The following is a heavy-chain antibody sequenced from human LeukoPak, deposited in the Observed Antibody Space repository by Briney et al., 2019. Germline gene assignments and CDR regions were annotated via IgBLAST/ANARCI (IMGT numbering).Heavy chain of an antibody. CDR3: ARAIVVVPAAIGGTNYYYYGMDV. D-gene: IGHD2-2*02. J-gene: IGHJ6*02. V-gene: IGHV1-58*01. CDR2: IVVGSGNT. Sequence: SVKVSCKASGFTFTSSAVQWVRQARGQRLEWIGWIVVGSGNTNYAQKFQERVTITRDMSTSTAFMELSSLRSEDTAVCYCARAIVVVPAAIGGTNYYYYGMDVWGQGTTVTVSS. CDR1: GFTFTSSA.